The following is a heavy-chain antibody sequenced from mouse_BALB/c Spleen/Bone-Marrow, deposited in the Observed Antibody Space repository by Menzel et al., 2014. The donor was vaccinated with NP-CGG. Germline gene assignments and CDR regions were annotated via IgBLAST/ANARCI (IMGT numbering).Heavy chain of an antibody. Sequence: VNLVESGAELVRPGSSLKISCKASGYAFSSYWMNWVKQRPGQGLEWIGQIYPGDGDTNYNGKFKGKATLTADKSSSTAYMQLSSLTSDDSAVYFCARPTSTMDYWGQGTTLTVSS. CDR3: ARPTSTMDY. CDR1: GYAFSSYW. J-gene: IGHJ2*01. CDR2: IYPGDGDT. V-gene: IGHV1-80*01. D-gene: IGHD1-1*02.